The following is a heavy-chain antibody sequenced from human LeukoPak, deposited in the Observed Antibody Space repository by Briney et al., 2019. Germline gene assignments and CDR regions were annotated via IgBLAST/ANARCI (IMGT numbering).Heavy chain of an antibody. CDR2: INHSGST. CDR1: GGSFSGYY. Sequence: SETLSLTCAVYGGSFSGYYWSWIRQPPGKGLEWIGEINHSGSTNYNPSLKSRVTISVGTSKNQFSLKLSSVTAADTAVYYCARWAYCSSTSCYAYSSSWYDYWGQGTLVTVSS. CDR3: ARWAYCSSTSCYAYSSSWYDY. J-gene: IGHJ4*02. D-gene: IGHD2-2*01. V-gene: IGHV4-34*01.